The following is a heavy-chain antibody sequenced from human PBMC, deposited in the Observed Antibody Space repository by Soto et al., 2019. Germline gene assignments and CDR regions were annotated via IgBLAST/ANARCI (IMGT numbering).Heavy chain of an antibody. V-gene: IGHV3-23*01. CDR1: GFTFSSYA. J-gene: IGHJ6*02. CDR2: ISGSGEST. Sequence: GGSLRLSCAASGFTFSSYAMSWVRQAPGKGLQWVSAISGSGESTYYADSVKGRFAISRDNSKNTLYLKINSLRAEDMAVYYCAKDFYLDYSDSSGYYPWYYYGLDVWGQGTTVTVSS. D-gene: IGHD3-22*01. CDR3: AKDFYLDYSDSSGYYPWYYYGLDV.